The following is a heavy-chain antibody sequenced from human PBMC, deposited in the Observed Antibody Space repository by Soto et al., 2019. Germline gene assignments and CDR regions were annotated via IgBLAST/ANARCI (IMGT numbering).Heavy chain of an antibody. CDR2: ISYDGSNK. V-gene: IGHV3-30-3*01. CDR1: GFTFSSYA. J-gene: IGHJ6*02. Sequence: QVQLVESGGGVVQPGRSLRLSCAASGFTFSSYAMHWVRQAPGKGLEWVAVISYDGSNKYYADSVKGRFTISRDNSKNNKYLQTDSLRAEGTAVYYCAMKLELLQDYYFGMDFWGQGTTVTVSS. CDR3: AMKLELLQDYYFGMDF. D-gene: IGHD1-7*01.